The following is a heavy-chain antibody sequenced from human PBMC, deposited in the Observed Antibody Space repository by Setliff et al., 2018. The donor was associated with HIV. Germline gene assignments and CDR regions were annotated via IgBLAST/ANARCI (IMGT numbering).Heavy chain of an antibody. J-gene: IGHJ6*03. CDR2: IYYSGST. CDR3: AREVRYYYYMDV. V-gene: IGHV4-59*01. Sequence: SETLSLTCTVSGGSISSYYWSWIRQPPGKGLEWIGYIYYSGSTNYNPSLKSRVTILVDTSKNQFSLKLSSVTAADTAVYYCAREVRYYYYMDVWGKGTTVAVSS. CDR1: GGSISSYY. D-gene: IGHD4-4*01.